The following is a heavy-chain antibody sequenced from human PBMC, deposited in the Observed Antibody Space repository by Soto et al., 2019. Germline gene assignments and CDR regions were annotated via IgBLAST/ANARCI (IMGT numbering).Heavy chain of an antibody. V-gene: IGHV1-18*01. CDR1: GYTFTSYG. J-gene: IGHJ6*02. CDR2: LSAYNGNT. D-gene: IGHD6-19*01. CDR3: ARDRGSGWYNWVYYYYGMDV. Sequence: QVQLVQSGAEVKKPGASVKVSCKASGYTFTSYGISWVRQAPGQGLEWMGWLSAYNGNTNYAQKLQGRVTMTTDTSTSTAYMELRSLRSDDTAVYYCARDRGSGWYNWVYYYYGMDVWGQGTTVTVSS.